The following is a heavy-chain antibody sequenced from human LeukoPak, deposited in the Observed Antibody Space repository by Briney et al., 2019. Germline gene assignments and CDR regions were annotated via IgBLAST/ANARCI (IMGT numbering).Heavy chain of an antibody. CDR2: ISSSSSYI. Sequence: GGSLRLSCAASGFTFSSYSMNWVRQAPGKGLEWVSSISSSSSYIYYADSVKGRFTISRDNAKNSLYLQMNSLRAEDTAVYYCAKDGSGYDFLYYFDYWGQGTLVTVSS. J-gene: IGHJ4*02. CDR1: GFTFSSYS. CDR3: AKDGSGYDFLYYFDY. V-gene: IGHV3-21*01. D-gene: IGHD5-12*01.